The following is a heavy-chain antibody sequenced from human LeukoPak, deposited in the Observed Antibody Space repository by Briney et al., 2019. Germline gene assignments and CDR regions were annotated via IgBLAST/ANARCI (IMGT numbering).Heavy chain of an antibody. CDR1: GYDFTSNW. CDR2: IYPGDSET. V-gene: IGHV5-51*01. J-gene: IGHJ4*02. Sequence: GESLKISCKGSGYDFTSNWIGWVRQMPGKGLEWMGIIYPGDSETRYSTSFQGHVTFSADKSINTAYLQWIGLKASDTAMYYCARLGHYVFDYWGQGTLVTVSS. CDR3: ARLGHYVFDY. D-gene: IGHD4-17*01.